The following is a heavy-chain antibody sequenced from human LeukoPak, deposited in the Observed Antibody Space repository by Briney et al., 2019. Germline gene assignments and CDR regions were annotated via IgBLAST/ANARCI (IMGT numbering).Heavy chain of an antibody. D-gene: IGHD1-1*01. CDR2: ISGSGDNT. CDR3: AKDLRGNGYYFDY. J-gene: IGHJ4*02. V-gene: IGHV3-23*01. Sequence: PGGSLRLSCAASGFTFSSYAMSWVRQAPGKGLEWVSAISGSGDNTFYAGSVKGRFTISRDNSKNTLYLQMNSLRAEDTAVYYCAKDLRGNGYYFDYWGQGTLVTVSS. CDR1: GFTFSSYA.